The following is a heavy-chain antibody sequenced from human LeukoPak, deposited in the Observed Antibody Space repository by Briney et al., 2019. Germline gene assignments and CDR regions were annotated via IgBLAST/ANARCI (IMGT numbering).Heavy chain of an antibody. CDR3: ARGYSYGHKGRYYFDY. CDR1: GGTFSSYA. CDR2: IIPIFGTA. D-gene: IGHD5-18*01. J-gene: IGHJ4*02. Sequence: GASVKVSCKASGGTFSSYAISWVRQAPGQGREWMGGIIPIFGTANYAQKFQGRVTITADESTSTAYMELSSLRSEDTAVYYCARGYSYGHKGRYYFDYWGQGTLVTVSS. V-gene: IGHV1-69*01.